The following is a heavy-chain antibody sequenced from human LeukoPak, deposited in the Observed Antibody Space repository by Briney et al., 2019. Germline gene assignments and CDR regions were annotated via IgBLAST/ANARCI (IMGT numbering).Heavy chain of an antibody. CDR2: IYYSGNT. D-gene: IGHD3-22*01. CDR3: AREGNTPPYYDSSGCLFDY. V-gene: IGHV4-61*01. Sequence: SETLSLTCTVSGGSISSGSYYWSWLRQPPGKGLEWIGYIYYSGNTYYNPSLKSRVTISLDTSKNQFSLKMNSMTAADTAVYYCAREGNTPPYYDSSGCLFDYWGQGTLVTVSS. J-gene: IGHJ4*02. CDR1: GGSISSGSYY.